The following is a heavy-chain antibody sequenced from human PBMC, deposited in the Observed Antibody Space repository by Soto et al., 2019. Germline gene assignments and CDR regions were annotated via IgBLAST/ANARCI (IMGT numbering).Heavy chain of an antibody. CDR3: ARVTEREFES. CDR1: GGTFSSYA. Sequence: AAVKGSFNASGGTFSSYAISWVRQAPGQGLEWMGGIIPIFGTANYAQKFQGRVTSTADESTSKAYMELSSLRSEDTDVYYCARVTEREFESWGQGTLVTVYS. V-gene: IGHV1-69*13. D-gene: IGHD5-18*01. J-gene: IGHJ4*02. CDR2: IIPIFGTA.